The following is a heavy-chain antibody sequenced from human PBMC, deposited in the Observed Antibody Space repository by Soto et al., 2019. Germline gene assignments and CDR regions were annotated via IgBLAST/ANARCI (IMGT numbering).Heavy chain of an antibody. CDR2: ISSSSSTI. D-gene: IGHD5-18*01. CDR3: ARDQDVDTATDWYYGMDV. J-gene: IGHJ6*02. CDR1: GFTFSSYS. Sequence: GGSLRLSCAASGFTFSSYSMNWVRQAPRKGLEWVSYISSSSSTIYYADSVKGRFTISRDNAKNSLYLQMNSLRDEDTAVYYCARDQDVDTATDWYYGMDVWGQGTTVTVSS. V-gene: IGHV3-48*02.